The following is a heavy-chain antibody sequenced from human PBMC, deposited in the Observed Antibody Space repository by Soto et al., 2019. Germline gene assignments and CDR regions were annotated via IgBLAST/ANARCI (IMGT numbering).Heavy chain of an antibody. CDR2: ISAYNGNT. D-gene: IGHD5-18*01. Sequence: GASVKVSCKASGYTFTSYGISWVRQAPGQGLEWMGWISAYNGNTNYAQKLQGRVTMTTDTSTSTAYMELRSLRSDDTAVCYCARDLYVDTAMVDYYYGMDVWGQGTTVTVSS. V-gene: IGHV1-18*01. CDR1: GYTFTSYG. J-gene: IGHJ6*02. CDR3: ARDLYVDTAMVDYYYGMDV.